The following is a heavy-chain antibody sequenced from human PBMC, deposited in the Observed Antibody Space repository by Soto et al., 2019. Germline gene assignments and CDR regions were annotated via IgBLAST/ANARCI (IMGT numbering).Heavy chain of an antibody. V-gene: IGHV1-69*06. D-gene: IGHD3-10*01. J-gene: IGHJ6*02. CDR1: GGTFSSYR. Sequence: QVQLVQSGAEVKKPGSSVKVSCKVSGGTFSSYRFSWVRQAPGQGLEWMGGITPVFGTTDYAQKVQGRVTVTADRSTNTAYMELSRLTSEDTAVYYCARDLPSLEVRSYGMDVWGQGTTVTVSS. CDR2: ITPVFGTT. CDR3: ARDLPSLEVRSYGMDV.